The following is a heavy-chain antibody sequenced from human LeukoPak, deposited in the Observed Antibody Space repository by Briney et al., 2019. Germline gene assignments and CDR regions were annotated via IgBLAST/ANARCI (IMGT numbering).Heavy chain of an antibody. CDR2: ISAYNGNT. J-gene: IGHJ6*02. D-gene: IGHD4-11*01. CDR1: GYTFTSYG. Sequence: ASVKVSCKASGYTFTSYGISWVRQAPGQGLEWMGWISAYNGNTNYAQELQGRVTMTTDTSTNTAYMELRSLRSDDTAVYYCARPTPGFNYGDYYYYYGMDVWGQGTTVTVSS. CDR3: ARPTPGFNYGDYYYYYGMDV. V-gene: IGHV1-18*01.